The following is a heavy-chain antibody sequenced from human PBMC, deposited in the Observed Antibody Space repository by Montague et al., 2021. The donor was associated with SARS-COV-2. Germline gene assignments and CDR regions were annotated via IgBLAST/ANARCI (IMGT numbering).Heavy chain of an antibody. Sequence: SETLSLTCTVSGGSISGYFWSWIRQSPGKGLEWIGYIYYSGTTKYNSALKSRVAISLETSKNQFSLTLNSVTAADTAAYYCAATDYCASGKYDFWGQGTWVTVSS. J-gene: IGHJ4*02. D-gene: IGHD3-10*01. CDR3: AATDYCASGKYDF. CDR1: GGSISGYF. CDR2: IYYSGTT. V-gene: IGHV4-59*08.